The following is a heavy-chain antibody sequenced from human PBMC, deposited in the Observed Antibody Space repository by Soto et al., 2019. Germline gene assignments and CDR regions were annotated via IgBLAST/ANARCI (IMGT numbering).Heavy chain of an antibody. CDR3: ARSYDSSGYYDAFDI. D-gene: IGHD3-22*01. J-gene: IGHJ3*02. Sequence: SETLSLTCTVSGGSVSSGSYYWSWIRQPPGKGLEWSGYIYYSGSTNYNPSLKSRVTISVDTSKNQFSLKLSSVTAADTAVYYCARSYDSSGYYDAFDIWGQGTMVT. V-gene: IGHV4-61*01. CDR2: IYYSGST. CDR1: GGSVSSGSYY.